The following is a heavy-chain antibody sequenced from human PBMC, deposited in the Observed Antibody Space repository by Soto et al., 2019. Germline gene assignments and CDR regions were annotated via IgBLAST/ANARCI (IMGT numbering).Heavy chain of an antibody. V-gene: IGHV4-59*01. CDR2: IYYSGST. J-gene: IGHJ6*03. CDR1: GGSISSYY. D-gene: IGHD1-1*01. Sequence: SETLSLTCTVSGGSISSYYWSWIRQPPGKGLEWIGYIYYSGSTNYNPSLKSRVTISVDTSKNQFSLKLSSVTAADTAVYYCARAGNWNYYMDVWGKGTTVTVSS. CDR3: ARAGNWNYYMDV.